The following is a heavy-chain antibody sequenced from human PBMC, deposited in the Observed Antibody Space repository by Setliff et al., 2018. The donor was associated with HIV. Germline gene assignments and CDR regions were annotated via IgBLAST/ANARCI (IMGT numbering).Heavy chain of an antibody. V-gene: IGHV3-21*03. CDR3: AHSIKRRDCTGGNCYYFDY. CDR2: ISSSSSYI. CDR1: EFTFSIYT. J-gene: IGHJ4*02. D-gene: IGHD2-15*01. Sequence: GGSLRLSCAASEFTFSIYTMNWVRQAPGKGLEWVASISSSSSYIYYADSVKGRFTISRDNAKNSLYLQMTSMDPMDTATYYCAHSIKRRDCTGGNCYYFDYWGQGTLVTVSS.